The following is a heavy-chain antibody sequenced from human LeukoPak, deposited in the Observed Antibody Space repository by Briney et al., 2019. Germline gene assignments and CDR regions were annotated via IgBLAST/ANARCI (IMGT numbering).Heavy chain of an antibody. CDR2: IKLDGSEK. CDR3: AVYNSRSYFFDY. CDR1: GFTFSSYW. J-gene: IGHJ4*02. Sequence: GGSLRLSCAASGFTFSSYWMSWVRQAPGKGLEWVANIKLDGSEKYYVDSVKGRFTISRDNPQNSLSLEMNSLRAEDTAVYYCAVYNSRSYFFDYWGQGTLVTVSP. V-gene: IGHV3-7*01. D-gene: IGHD1-1*01.